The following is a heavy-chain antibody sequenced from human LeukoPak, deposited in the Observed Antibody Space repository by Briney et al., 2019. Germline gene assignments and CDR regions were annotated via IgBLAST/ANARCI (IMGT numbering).Heavy chain of an antibody. CDR1: GGSISSYY. J-gene: IGHJ4*02. CDR2: LFSSGST. Sequence: SETLSLTCTVSGGSISSYYWSWIRQPAGEGLEWVGRLFSSGSTNYNPSLKSRVCMSVDTSKNQFSLKLSSVTVADTAVYFCARYGYSSSAFDYWGQRTLVTVSS. D-gene: IGHD6-13*01. CDR3: ARYGYSSSAFDY. V-gene: IGHV4-4*07.